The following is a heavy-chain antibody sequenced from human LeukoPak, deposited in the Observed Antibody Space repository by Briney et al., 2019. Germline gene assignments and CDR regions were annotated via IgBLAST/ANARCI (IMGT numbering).Heavy chain of an antibody. J-gene: IGHJ4*02. CDR2: INSDVSST. CDR3: STLVGGGAIGYYLDY. V-gene: IGHV3-74*01. Sequence: GGSLRLSCAASGFTFSSYWMHWVRQAPGPGLGWVSRINSDVSSTSYADSVKGRFTISRDNAKNTLYLQMNSLIAEHTAVHYCSTLVGGGAIGYYLDYWGQGTLVTVSS. D-gene: IGHD3-16*02. CDR1: GFTFSSYW.